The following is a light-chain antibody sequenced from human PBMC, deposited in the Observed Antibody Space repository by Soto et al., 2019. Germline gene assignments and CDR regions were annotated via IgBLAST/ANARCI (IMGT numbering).Light chain of an antibody. V-gene: IGLV1-51*01. Sequence: SVLTQPPSLSAAPGQSVTISCSESGSNIGNNYVSWYQQFPGTALKFLIYDNKKRPSGIPDRFSGSKSGTSTTLGITGLQTGDEADYYCATWDSSLSAVVFGGGTQLTVL. CDR3: ATWDSSLSAVV. J-gene: IGLJ2*01. CDR1: GSNIGNNY. CDR2: DNK.